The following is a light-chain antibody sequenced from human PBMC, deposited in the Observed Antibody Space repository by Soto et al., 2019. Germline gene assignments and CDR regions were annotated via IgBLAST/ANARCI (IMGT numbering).Light chain of an antibody. V-gene: IGKV2-30*01. CDR3: MQGTHWPLT. J-gene: IGKJ1*01. CDR2: RVS. CDR1: QSLVYSDGIAY. Sequence: EVVMTQSPLSLPVTLGQPASISCRSSQSLVYSDGIAYLNWFHQRPGQSPRRLIYRVSNRDSGVPDRFSGSGSGTDFTLKISRVEAEDVGVYYCMQGTHWPLTFGRGTKVEIK.